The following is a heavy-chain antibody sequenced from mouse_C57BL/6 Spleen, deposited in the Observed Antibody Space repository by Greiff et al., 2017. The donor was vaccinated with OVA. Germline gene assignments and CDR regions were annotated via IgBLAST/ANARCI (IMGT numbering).Heavy chain of an antibody. V-gene: IGHV5-17*01. CDR2: ISSGSSTI. J-gene: IGHJ1*03. Sequence: EVKLVESGGGLVKPGGSLKLSCAASGFTFSDYGMHWVRQAPEKGLEWVAYISSGSSTIYYADTVKGRFTISRDNAKNTLFLQMTSLRSEDTAMYYCARGTVVSHWYFDVWGTGTTVTVSS. D-gene: IGHD1-1*01. CDR3: ARGTVVSHWYFDV. CDR1: GFTFSDYG.